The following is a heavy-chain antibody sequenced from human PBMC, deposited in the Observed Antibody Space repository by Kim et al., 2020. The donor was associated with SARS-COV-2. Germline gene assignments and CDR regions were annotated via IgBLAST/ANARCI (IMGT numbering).Heavy chain of an antibody. CDR1: GGTFSSYA. CDR3: ARGGQGPIFGVVIEGTINWFDP. J-gene: IGHJ5*02. D-gene: IGHD3-3*01. Sequence: SVKVSCKASGGTFSSYAISWVRQAPGQGLEWMGGIIPIFGTANYAQKFQGRVTITADESTSTAYMELSSLRSEDTAVYYCARGGQGPIFGVVIEGTINWFDPWGQGTLVTVSS. V-gene: IGHV1-69*13. CDR2: IIPIFGTA.